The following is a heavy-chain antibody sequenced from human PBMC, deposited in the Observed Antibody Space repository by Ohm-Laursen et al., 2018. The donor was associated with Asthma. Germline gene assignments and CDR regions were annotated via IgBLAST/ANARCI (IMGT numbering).Heavy chain of an antibody. J-gene: IGHJ4*02. CDR3: AVSIYAYGEGAY. Sequence: SLRLSCAASGFTFSNHWMTWVRQAPGRGLEWGANINQDGSIWGYVDSVKGRFAISRDNAHNSLYLQMNSLRAEDTAFYYCAVSIYAYGEGAYWGQGTLVTVSS. D-gene: IGHD3-10*01. CDR2: INQDGSIW. V-gene: IGHV3-7*05. CDR1: GFTFSNHW.